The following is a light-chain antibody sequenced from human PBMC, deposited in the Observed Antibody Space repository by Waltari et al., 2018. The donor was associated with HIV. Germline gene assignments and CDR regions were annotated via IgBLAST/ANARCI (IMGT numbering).Light chain of an antibody. CDR1: SSNLGSTT. V-gene: IGLV1-44*01. J-gene: IGLJ2*01. Sequence: QSVLTQPPSASGTPGQRVTLSCSGRSSNLGSTTVTWYQQLPGTAPKLLIYSNNQRPSGVPDRFSGSKSGTSASLAISGLQSEDEADYYCAAWDGSLNGRVVFGGGTKLTVL. CDR2: SNN. CDR3: AAWDGSLNGRVV.